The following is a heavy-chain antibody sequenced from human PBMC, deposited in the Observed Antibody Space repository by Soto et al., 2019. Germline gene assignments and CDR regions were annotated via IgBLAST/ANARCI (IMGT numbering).Heavy chain of an antibody. CDR2: IKSDGSPT. D-gene: IGHD2-2*01. J-gene: IGHJ3*02. Sequence: EVQLVESGGVLVQPGGSLRLSCAASGFTFSSYWMHWVRQAPGKGLVWFSRIKSDGSPTNYAASVKGRFTISRDNAKNTLYLQRNSLGAEDPAICYCASLMNIVLLPTATNAFDTWGQGTLVTVSS. CDR1: GFTFSSYW. V-gene: IGHV3-74*01. CDR3: ASLMNIVLLPTATNAFDT.